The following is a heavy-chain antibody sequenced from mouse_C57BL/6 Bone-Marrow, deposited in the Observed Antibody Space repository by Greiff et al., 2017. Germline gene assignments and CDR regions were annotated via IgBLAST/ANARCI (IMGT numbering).Heavy chain of an antibody. J-gene: IGHJ4*01. CDR2: IWGVGST. CDR1: GFSLTSYG. V-gene: IGHV2-6*01. CDR3: ASMLITTVDYAMDY. Sequence: LMESGPGLVAPSQSLSITCTVSGFSLTSYGVDWVRQSPGKGLEWLGVIWGVGSTNYNSALKSRLSISKDNSKSQVFLKMNSLQTDDTAMYYCASMLITTVDYAMDYWGQGTSVTVSS. D-gene: IGHD1-1*01.